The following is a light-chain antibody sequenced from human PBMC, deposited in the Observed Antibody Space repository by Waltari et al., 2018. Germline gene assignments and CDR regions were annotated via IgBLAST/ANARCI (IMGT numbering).Light chain of an antibody. CDR2: LGS. CDR1: QSFLHSNGYNY. Sequence: DIVMTQSPISLQVPHGEPASISCRSSQSFLHSNGYNYLDCYLQKPGQSPQLLIYLGSNRASGVPDRFSGSGSGTDFTLKISRVEAEDVGVYYCIQALQTPFTFGPGTKVDIK. V-gene: IGKV2-28*01. CDR3: IQALQTPFT. J-gene: IGKJ3*01.